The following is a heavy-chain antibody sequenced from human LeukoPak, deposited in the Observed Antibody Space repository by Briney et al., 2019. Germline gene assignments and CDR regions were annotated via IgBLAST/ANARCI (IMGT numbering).Heavy chain of an antibody. Sequence: SQTLSLTCAISGDSVSSDSSAWNWIRQSPSRGLEWLGRTYYRSQWYNEYAASVISRITINSDTSKNQFSLQLNSVTPGDTAVYYCARGVSYSFDYWGQGTLVTVSS. J-gene: IGHJ4*02. CDR2: TYYRSQWYN. D-gene: IGHD1-26*01. CDR1: GDSVSSDSSA. CDR3: ARGVSYSFDY. V-gene: IGHV6-1*01.